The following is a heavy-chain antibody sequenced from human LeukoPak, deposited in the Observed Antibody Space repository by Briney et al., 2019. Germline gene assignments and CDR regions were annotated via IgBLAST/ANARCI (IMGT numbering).Heavy chain of an antibody. D-gene: IGHD6-19*01. J-gene: IGHJ4*02. Sequence: GGSLRLSCAASGFTFSNYGMHWIRQAPGKGLEWVALIWFDGRNKFHADSVKGRFTISRDNSKNTLFLQMNSLRAEDTAVYYCAREWGPIAVSGGPGYWGQGALVTVSS. CDR2: IWFDGRNK. CDR1: GFTFSNYG. CDR3: AREWGPIAVSGGPGY. V-gene: IGHV3-33*01.